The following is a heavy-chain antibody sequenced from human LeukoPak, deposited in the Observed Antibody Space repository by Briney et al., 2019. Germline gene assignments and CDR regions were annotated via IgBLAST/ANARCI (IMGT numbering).Heavy chain of an antibody. CDR2: IPYDGSNK. V-gene: IGHV3-30*04. CDR1: GFTFSSYA. CDR3: ARGRSGYCSTTSCSRPPDY. Sequence: GGSLRLSCAASGFTFSSYAMHWVRQAPGKGLEWVAVIPYDGSNKYYADSVKGRFTISRDNAKNSLYLQMNSLRAEDTAVYFCARGRSGYCSTTSCSRPPDYWGQGTLVTVSS. J-gene: IGHJ4*02. D-gene: IGHD2-2*03.